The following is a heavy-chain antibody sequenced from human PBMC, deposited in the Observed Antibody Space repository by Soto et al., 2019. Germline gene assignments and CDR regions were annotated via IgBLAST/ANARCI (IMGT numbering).Heavy chain of an antibody. J-gene: IGHJ5*02. CDR1: GLTFSSSA. D-gene: IGHD3-10*01. V-gene: IGHV1-58*01. Sequence: GASVKVSCKASGLTFSSSAVHWVRQARGHRLEWIGWIDVGSANANYAQMLQERVTISRDMSTSTAYMELSSLRPEDTAVYYCAADMGSYYRWFDPWGQGTLVTVSS. CDR2: IDVGSANA. CDR3: AADMGSYYRWFDP.